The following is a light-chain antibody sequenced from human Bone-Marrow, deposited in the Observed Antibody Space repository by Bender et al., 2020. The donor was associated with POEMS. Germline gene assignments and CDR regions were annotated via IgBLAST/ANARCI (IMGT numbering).Light chain of an antibody. Sequence: QSALTQPASVFESPGQSITISRTGTSSDIGTYNFVSWYQQHPGKAPKLMIYEDNKRPSGISNRFSGSKSGNTASLTISGLQAEDEADYFCCSFAGGWKVFGTGTKVTVL. CDR3: CSFAGGWKV. CDR1: SSDIGTYNF. CDR2: EDN. V-gene: IGLV2-23*01. J-gene: IGLJ1*01.